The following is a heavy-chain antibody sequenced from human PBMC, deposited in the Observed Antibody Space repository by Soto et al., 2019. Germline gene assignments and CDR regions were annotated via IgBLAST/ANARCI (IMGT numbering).Heavy chain of an antibody. CDR2: INHSGST. Sequence: PSETLSLTCTVSGGSISSSRCHWGWIRQPPGKGLEWIGEINHSGSTNYNPSLKSRVTISVDTSKNQFSLKLSSVTAADTAVYYCASYEVDTAMAFDYWGQGTLVTVSS. J-gene: IGHJ4*02. CDR1: GGSISSSRCH. CDR3: ASYEVDTAMAFDY. V-gene: IGHV4-39*07. D-gene: IGHD5-18*01.